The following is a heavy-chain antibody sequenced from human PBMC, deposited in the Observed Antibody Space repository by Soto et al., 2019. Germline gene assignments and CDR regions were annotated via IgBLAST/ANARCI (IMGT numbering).Heavy chain of an antibody. CDR3: ARGYCSSTSCYIWDNWFDP. J-gene: IGHJ5*02. CDR1: GGSISSYY. V-gene: IGHV4-59*01. D-gene: IGHD2-2*02. CDR2: IYYSGRT. Sequence: QVQLQESGPGLVKPSETLSLTCTVSGGSISSYYWSWIRQPPGKGLEWIGYIYYSGRTNYNPSLKSRVTISVDTSKNQFSLKLRSVNAADTAVYYCARGYCSSTSCYIWDNWFDPWGQGTLVTVSS.